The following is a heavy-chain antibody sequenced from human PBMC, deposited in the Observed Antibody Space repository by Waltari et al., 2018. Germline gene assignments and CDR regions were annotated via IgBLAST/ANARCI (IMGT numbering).Heavy chain of an antibody. CDR1: GGSISSHY. D-gene: IGHD6-13*01. Sequence: QVQLQESGPGLVKPSETLSLTCTVSGGSISSHYWSWIRQPPGKGLEWIGYIYYSGSTNDNPSLKSRVTISVDTSKNQFSLKLSSVTAADTAVYYCARVSSSWSPSFDYWGQGTLVTVSS. V-gene: IGHV4-59*11. J-gene: IGHJ4*02. CDR3: ARVSSSWSPSFDY. CDR2: IYYSGST.